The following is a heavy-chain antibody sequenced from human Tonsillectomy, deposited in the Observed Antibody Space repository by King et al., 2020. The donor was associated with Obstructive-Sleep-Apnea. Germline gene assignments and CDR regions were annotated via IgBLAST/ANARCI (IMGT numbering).Heavy chain of an antibody. CDR3: ARHKILTIAAADDY. Sequence: QLQESGPGLVKPSEPLSLTCTVFGGSISSISYYWGCIRQPPGKGLEWIGSIHSSGDTYYYPSLKSRVTISVDTSKNQLSLKLNSVTAADTAVYYCARHKILTIAAADDYWGQGTLVTVSS. CDR2: IHSSGDT. D-gene: IGHD6-13*01. J-gene: IGHJ4*02. CDR1: GGSISSISYY. V-gene: IGHV4-39*01.